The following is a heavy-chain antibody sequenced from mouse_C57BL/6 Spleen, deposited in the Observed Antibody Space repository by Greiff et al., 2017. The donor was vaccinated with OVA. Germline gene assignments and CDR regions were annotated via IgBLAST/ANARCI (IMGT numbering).Heavy chain of an antibody. Sequence: EVQLVESGPGLVKPSQSLSLTCSVTGYSITSGYYWNWIRQFPGNKLEWMGYISYDGSNNYNPSLKNRISITRDTSKNQFFLKLNSVTTEDTATYYCAREDDVEAMDYWGQGTSVTVSS. CDR2: ISYDGSN. CDR1: GYSITSGYY. CDR3: AREDDVEAMDY. J-gene: IGHJ4*01. D-gene: IGHD2-12*01. V-gene: IGHV3-6*01.